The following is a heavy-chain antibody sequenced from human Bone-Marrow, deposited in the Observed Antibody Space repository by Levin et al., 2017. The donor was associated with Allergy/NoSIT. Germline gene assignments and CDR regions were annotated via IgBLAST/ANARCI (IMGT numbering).Heavy chain of an antibody. CDR3: ARDRVVPGGSDYDYYGMDV. V-gene: IGHV4-61*01. Sequence: NPSETLSLTCTVSGGSVSSGSYHWSWIRQTPGKGLEWIGCIHYTGSIKYNPSLKSRVAISVDTSKNQFSLRLSSVTAADTAVYFCARDRVVPGGSDYDYYGMDVWGQGTTVTVSS. CDR1: GGSVSSGSYH. J-gene: IGHJ6*02. CDR2: IHYTGSI. D-gene: IGHD2-2*01.